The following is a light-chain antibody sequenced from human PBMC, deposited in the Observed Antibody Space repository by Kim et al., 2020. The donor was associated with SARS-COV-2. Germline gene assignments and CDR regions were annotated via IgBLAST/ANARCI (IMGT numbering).Light chain of an antibody. Sequence: QSALTQPRSVSGSPGQSVAISCTGTSSDVGGYNYVSWYQQHPDKAPKLMIYDVSKRPSGVSNRFSGSKSDNTASLTISGLQAEDEADYYCCSYAGSGTYVFGTGTKVTVL. CDR3: CSYAGSGTYV. CDR2: DVS. CDR1: SSDVGGYNY. V-gene: IGLV2-11*01. J-gene: IGLJ1*01.